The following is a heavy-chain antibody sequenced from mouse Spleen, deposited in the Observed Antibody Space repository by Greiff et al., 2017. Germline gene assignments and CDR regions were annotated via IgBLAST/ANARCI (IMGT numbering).Heavy chain of an antibody. V-gene: IGHV2-6-1*01. CDR2: IWSDGST. Sequence: VKLMESGPGLVAPSQSLSITCTISGFSLTSYGVHWVRQPPGKGLEWLVVIWSDGSTTYNSALKSRLSISKDNSKSQVFLKMNSLQTDDTAMYYCARQNYYGSSYVYAMDYWGQGTSVTVSS. J-gene: IGHJ4*01. CDR1: GFSLTSYG. D-gene: IGHD1-1*01. CDR3: ARQNYYGSSYVYAMDY.